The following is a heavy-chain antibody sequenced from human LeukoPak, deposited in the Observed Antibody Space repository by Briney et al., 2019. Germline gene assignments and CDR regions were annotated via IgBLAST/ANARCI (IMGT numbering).Heavy chain of an antibody. CDR1: GYTFTSYA. D-gene: IGHD6-6*01. CDR3: ARSASIAALGVFDY. Sequence: GASVKVSCKASGYTFTSYAMNWVRQAPGQGLEWMGWINPNSGGTNYAQKFQGWVTMTRDTSISTAYMELSRLRSDDTAVYYCARSASIAALGVFDYWGQGTLVTVSS. CDR2: INPNSGGT. V-gene: IGHV1-2*04. J-gene: IGHJ4*02.